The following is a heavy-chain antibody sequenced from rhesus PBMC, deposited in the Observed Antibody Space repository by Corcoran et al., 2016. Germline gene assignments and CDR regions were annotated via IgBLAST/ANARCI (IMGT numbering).Heavy chain of an antibody. CDR2: NGGRNWST. J-gene: IGHJ1*01. D-gene: IGHD2-27*01. CDR3: ARESVVVSVYFEF. Sequence: QVQLQESGPGLVKPSETLSLTCAVSGYSISSGYGWSWIRKPPGKGLEGIGYNGGRNWSTNKNPSLNSRVTIAKDTSKNQFARKRSSVTAADTAVYYCARESVVVSVYFEFWGQGALVTVAS. V-gene: IGHV4-127*01. CDR1: GYSISSGYG.